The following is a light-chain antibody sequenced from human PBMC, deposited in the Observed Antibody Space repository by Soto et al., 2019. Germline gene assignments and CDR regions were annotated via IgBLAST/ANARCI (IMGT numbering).Light chain of an antibody. CDR3: QQLYRNWLT. Sequence: DIQMTQSPSSLSASVGDRVTITCRASHNINTFLNWYQQKPGKVPKLLISAASSLQSGVPSRFSGTGAGTDFTLTINSLEPEDFATYYCQQLYRNWLTGGEGTLVDIK. CDR2: AAS. J-gene: IGKJ4*01. CDR1: HNINTF. V-gene: IGKV1-39*01.